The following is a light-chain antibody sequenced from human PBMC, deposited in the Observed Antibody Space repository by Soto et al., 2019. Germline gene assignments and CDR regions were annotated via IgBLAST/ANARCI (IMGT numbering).Light chain of an antibody. J-gene: IGKJ4*01. CDR3: QQYGSS. Sequence: EVVMAQSPVTLSVSPGDGAALSCRASQSVGNNLAWYQQKPGQAPRLLIYGASSRATGIPDRFSGSGSGTDFTLTISRLEPEDFAVYYCQQYGSSFGGGTKVDIK. CDR2: GAS. V-gene: IGKV3-20*01. CDR1: QSVGNN.